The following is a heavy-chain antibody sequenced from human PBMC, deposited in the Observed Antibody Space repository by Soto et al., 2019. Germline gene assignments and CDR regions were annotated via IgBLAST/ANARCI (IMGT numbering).Heavy chain of an antibody. Sequence: QVQLVQSGAEVKKPESSVKVSCKTSGGTFVRHVISWVRQAPGQGPEWMVKSNPLSGISNYAQKFQARVTFTADTDSSTAYMELSSLRSDDTAVYYCATPACAATWCSPSHNLDHWGQGTLVTVSS. CDR2: SNPLSGIS. V-gene: IGHV1-69*09. CDR1: GGTFVRHV. D-gene: IGHD2-2*01. J-gene: IGHJ4*02. CDR3: ATPACAATWCSPSHNLDH.